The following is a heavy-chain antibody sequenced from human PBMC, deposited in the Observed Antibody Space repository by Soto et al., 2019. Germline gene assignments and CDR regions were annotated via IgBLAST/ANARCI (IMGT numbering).Heavy chain of an antibody. CDR3: ARVSYYDFWSGSRYGMDV. J-gene: IGHJ6*02. V-gene: IGHV6-1*01. D-gene: IGHD3-3*01. CDR1: GDSVSSNSAA. CDR2: TYYRSKWYN. Sequence: SQTLSLTCAISGDSVSSNSAAWNWIRQSPSRGLEWLGRTYYRSKWYNDYAVSVKSRITINPDTSKNQFSLQLNSVTPEDTAVYYCARVSYYDFWSGSRYGMDVWGHGTTVTCSS.